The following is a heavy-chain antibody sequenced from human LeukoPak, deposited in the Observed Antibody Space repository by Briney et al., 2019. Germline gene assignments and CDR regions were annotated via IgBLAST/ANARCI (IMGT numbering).Heavy chain of an antibody. D-gene: IGHD5-12*01. CDR1: GFTFSSYS. Sequence: PGGSLRLSCAASGFTFSSYSMNWVRQAPGKGLEWVSYISSSSSTIYYADSVKGRFTISRDNAKNSLYLQMNSLRAEDTAVYYCAREYGATIDYWGQGTLVTVSS. CDR3: AREYGATIDY. J-gene: IGHJ4*02. V-gene: IGHV3-48*01. CDR2: ISSSSSTI.